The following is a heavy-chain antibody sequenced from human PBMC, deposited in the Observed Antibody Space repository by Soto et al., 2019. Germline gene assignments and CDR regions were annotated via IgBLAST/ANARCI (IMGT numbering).Heavy chain of an antibody. J-gene: IGHJ5*02. CDR1: GFTFSSYA. D-gene: IGHD6-13*01. Sequence: GGSLRLSCAASGFTFSSYAMSWVRQAPGKGLEWVSAISGSGGSTYYADSVKGRFTISRDNSKNTLYLQWSSLKASDTAMYYCARAGYSSSYDWFDPWGQGTLVTVSS. V-gene: IGHV3-23*01. CDR3: ARAGYSSSYDWFDP. CDR2: ISGSGGST.